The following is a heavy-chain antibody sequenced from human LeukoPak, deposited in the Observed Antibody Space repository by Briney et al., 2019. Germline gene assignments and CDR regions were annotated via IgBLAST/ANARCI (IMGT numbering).Heavy chain of an antibody. CDR2: MNPNSGNT. CDR3: ARSKVPGYCSSTSCYTQNWFDP. Sequence: ASVKVSCKASGYTFTSYDIDWVRQATGQGLEWMGWMNPNSGNTGYAQKFQGRVTMTRNTSINTAYMELSSLRSEDTAVYYCARSKVPGYCSSTSCYTQNWFDPWGQGTLVTVSS. J-gene: IGHJ5*02. CDR1: GYTFTSYD. D-gene: IGHD2-2*02. V-gene: IGHV1-8*01.